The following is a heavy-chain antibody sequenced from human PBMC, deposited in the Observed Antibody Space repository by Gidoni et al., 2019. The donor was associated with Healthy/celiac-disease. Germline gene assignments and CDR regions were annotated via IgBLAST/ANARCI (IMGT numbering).Heavy chain of an antibody. CDR2: LNPSVGST. D-gene: IGHD6-19*01. V-gene: IGHV1-46*03. J-gene: IGHJ2*01. CDR3: ARDGYSSGWGAASWYFDL. Sequence: QVQLVQSGAEVKKTGASVKVSCKASGYTFTSYYRHWVRQAPGQGLEWMGILNPSVGSTRYAQKFQGRVTMTRDTSTSTVYMERSSLRSEDTAVYYCARDGYSSGWGAASWYFDLWGRGTLVTVSS. CDR1: GYTFTSYY.